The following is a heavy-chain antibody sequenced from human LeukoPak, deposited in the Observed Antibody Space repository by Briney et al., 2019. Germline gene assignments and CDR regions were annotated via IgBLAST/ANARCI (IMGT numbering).Heavy chain of an antibody. Sequence: SSETLSLTCTVSGGSISSSSYYWGWIRQPPGKGLEWIGSIYYSGSTYYNPSLKSRVTISVDTSKNQFSLKLSSVTAADTAVYYCARGRGLWSARRGVFDYWGQGTLVTVSS. V-gene: IGHV4-39*07. D-gene: IGHD3-10*01. CDR1: GGSISSSSYY. J-gene: IGHJ4*02. CDR2: IYYSGST. CDR3: ARGRGLWSARRGVFDY.